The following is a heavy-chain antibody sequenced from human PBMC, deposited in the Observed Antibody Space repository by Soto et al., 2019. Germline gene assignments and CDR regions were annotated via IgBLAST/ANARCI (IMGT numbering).Heavy chain of an antibody. D-gene: IGHD2-15*01. CDR2: INPNSGGT. CDR3: ARDSSGGYCSGGSCYRAVYYYYGMDV. J-gene: IGHJ6*02. Sequence: ASVKVSCKASGYTFTGYYMHWVRQAPGQGLEWMGWINPNSGGTNYAQKFQGWVTMTRDTSISTAYMELSRLRSDDTAVYYCARDSSGGYCSGGSCYRAVYYYYGMDVWGQGTRVTVSS. CDR1: GYTFTGYY. V-gene: IGHV1-2*04.